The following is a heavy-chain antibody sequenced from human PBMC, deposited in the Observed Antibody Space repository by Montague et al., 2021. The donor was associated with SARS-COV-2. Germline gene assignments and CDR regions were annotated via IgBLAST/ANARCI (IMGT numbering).Heavy chain of an antibody. CDR1: GGSTNNFY. Sequence: SETRSLTCTVSGGSTNNFYWSWIRQPPGKGLERIGYIYYSGGTDYNPSLKSRVTISIDTSKNQFSLNLTSVTAADTGVYYCARTSLASASCRFDPWGQGTLVTVSS. J-gene: IGHJ5*02. V-gene: IGHV4-59*01. CDR2: IYYSGGT. CDR3: ARTSLASASCRFDP. D-gene: IGHD3-16*02.